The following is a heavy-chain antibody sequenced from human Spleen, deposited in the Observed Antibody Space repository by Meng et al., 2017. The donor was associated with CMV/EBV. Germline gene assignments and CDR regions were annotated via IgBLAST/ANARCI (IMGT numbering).Heavy chain of an antibody. D-gene: IGHD1-26*01. CDR3: ARVVLQWETQIPRAYYFDS. CDR1: FPSYG. Sequence: FPSYGISWVRQAPGQGLEWMGWISPYNANTNYAQKLQGRVTMTTDTSTSTAYMELRSLTSDDTAVYYCARVVLQWETQIPRAYYFDSWGQGTLVTVSS. V-gene: IGHV1-18*01. J-gene: IGHJ4*02. CDR2: ISPYNANT.